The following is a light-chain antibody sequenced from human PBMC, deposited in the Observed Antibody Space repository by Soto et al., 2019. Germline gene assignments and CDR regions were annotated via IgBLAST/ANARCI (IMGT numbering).Light chain of an antibody. J-gene: IGLJ2*01. CDR3: TSFARSEDHCVV. CDR2: EAY. CDR1: STDIGGYNF. Sequence: QSALTQPPSASGSPGQSVTISCTGTSTDIGGYNFVSWYQQQPGKAPTLLIYEAYKRPSGVPDRFSGSKSGNTASLTVSGLQADDEAEYYCTSFARSEDHCVVFGGGTKLTVL. V-gene: IGLV2-8*01.